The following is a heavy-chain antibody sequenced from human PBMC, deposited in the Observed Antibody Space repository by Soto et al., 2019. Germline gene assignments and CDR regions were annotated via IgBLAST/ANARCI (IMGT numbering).Heavy chain of an antibody. CDR3: ANRVSDSKHYYYNYGMDV. CDR1: GFTFRGYG. D-gene: IGHD3-22*01. J-gene: IGHJ6*02. V-gene: IGHV3-30*18. Sequence: PGGSLRLSCAASGFTFRGYGMHWVRQAPGRGLEWVALISYDGSIKYYADSVRGRFTIPRDNSKNTLYLQLNSLGAEDTAVYYCANRVSDSKHYYYNYGMDVWGQETTVTVSS. CDR2: ISYDGSIK.